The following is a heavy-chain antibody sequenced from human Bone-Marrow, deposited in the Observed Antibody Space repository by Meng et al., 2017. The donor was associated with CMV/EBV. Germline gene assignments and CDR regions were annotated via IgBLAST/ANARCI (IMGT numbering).Heavy chain of an antibody. D-gene: IGHD1-26*01. CDR1: GFTFRSYW. V-gene: IGHV3-7*01. CDR2: INQDGSEK. CDR3: AKDLTGDNAFDV. J-gene: IGHJ3*01. Sequence: GESLKISCAASGFTFRSYWMTWVRQAPGKGLEWVANINQDGSEKYYVDSVKGRFTISRDNAKNTLYLQMNSLRAEDTAVYYCAKDLTGDNAFDVWGQGTMVTVSS.